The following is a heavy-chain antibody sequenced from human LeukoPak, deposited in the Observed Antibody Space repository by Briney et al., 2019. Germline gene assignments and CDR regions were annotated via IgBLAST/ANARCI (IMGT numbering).Heavy chain of an antibody. D-gene: IGHD6-13*01. CDR2: VYHSGST. Sequence: PSQTLSLTCTVSGGSISSGGYYWSWIRQPPGKGLEWIGYVYHSGSTYYNPSLKSRVTISVDRSKNQFSLKLSSVTAADTAVYYCARGVAAAGTPLLNWFDPWGQGTLVTVSS. J-gene: IGHJ5*02. V-gene: IGHV4-30-2*01. CDR1: GGSISSGGYY. CDR3: ARGVAAAGTPLLNWFDP.